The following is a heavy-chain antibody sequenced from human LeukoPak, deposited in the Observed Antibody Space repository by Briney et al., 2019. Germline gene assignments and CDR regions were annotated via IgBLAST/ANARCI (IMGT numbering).Heavy chain of an antibody. Sequence: PSETLSLTCTVSGGSISSFYWSWILQPPGKGLEWIGYIYYSGSTNYNPSLKSRVIISVDTSKNQFSLNLTSVTAADTAIYYCARHRLPGYYYYGMDGWGQGTTVTVSS. V-gene: IGHV4-59*08. J-gene: IGHJ6*02. D-gene: IGHD4-17*01. CDR3: ARHRLPGYYYYGMDG. CDR2: IYYSGST. CDR1: GGSISSFY.